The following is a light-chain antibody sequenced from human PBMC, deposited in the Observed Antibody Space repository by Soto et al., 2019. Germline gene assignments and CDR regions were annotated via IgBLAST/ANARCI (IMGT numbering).Light chain of an antibody. V-gene: IGKV3D-15*01. J-gene: IGKJ1*01. Sequence: EIVVTQSPATLSVSTGERATLSCRASQGIGDTLAWYQHKPGQTPRLLIYDTSTRATGIPVRFSGSGSETDFTLTISSLQPEDFATYYCQKYDNVAWTFGQGTKVDIK. CDR1: QGIGDT. CDR2: DTS. CDR3: QKYDNVAWT.